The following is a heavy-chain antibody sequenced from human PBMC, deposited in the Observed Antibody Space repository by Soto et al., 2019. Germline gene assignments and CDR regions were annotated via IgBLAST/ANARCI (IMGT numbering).Heavy chain of an antibody. CDR3: ARGYCSSTSCYIWDNWFDP. CDR1: GGSISSYY. CDR2: IYYSGRT. V-gene: IGHV4-59*01. Sequence: QVQLQESGPGLVKPSETLSLTCTVSGGSISSYYWSWIRQPPGKGLEWIGYIYYSGRTNYNPSLKSRVTIPVDTSKTQFSLKLSSVTAADTAVYYCARGYCSSTSCYIWDNWFDPWGQGTLVTVSS. D-gene: IGHD2-2*02. J-gene: IGHJ5*02.